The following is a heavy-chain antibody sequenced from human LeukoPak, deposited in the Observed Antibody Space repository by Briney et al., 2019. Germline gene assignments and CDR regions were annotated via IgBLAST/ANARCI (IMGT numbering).Heavy chain of an antibody. Sequence: PSETLSLTCTVSGGSISSYYWSWIRQPPGKGLEWIGYIYYSGSTNYNPSLKSRVTISVDTSKNQFSLKLSSVTAADTAVYYCARALYSGYGYFDYWGQGTLVTVSS. CDR1: GGSISSYY. J-gene: IGHJ4*02. V-gene: IGHV4-59*01. D-gene: IGHD5-12*01. CDR2: IYYSGST. CDR3: ARALYSGYGYFDY.